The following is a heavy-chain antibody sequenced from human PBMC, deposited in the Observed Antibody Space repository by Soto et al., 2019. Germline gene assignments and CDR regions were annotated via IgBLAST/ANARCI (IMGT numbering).Heavy chain of an antibody. Sequence: ASVKVSCKASGYTFTSYAMHWVRQAPGQRLEWMGWINAGNGNTKYSQKFQGRVTITRDTSASTAYMELSSLRSEDTAVYYCARDSPQWLRCYYYYGMDVWGQGTTVTVSS. CDR3: ARDSPQWLRCYYYYGMDV. CDR2: INAGNGNT. CDR1: GYTFTSYA. V-gene: IGHV1-3*01. D-gene: IGHD5-12*01. J-gene: IGHJ6*02.